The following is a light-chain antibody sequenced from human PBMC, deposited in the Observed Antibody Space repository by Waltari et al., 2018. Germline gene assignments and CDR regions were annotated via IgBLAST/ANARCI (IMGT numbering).Light chain of an antibody. V-gene: IGKV3-11*01. J-gene: IGKJ4*01. CDR2: DAS. CDR3: QQRSTWPLT. Sequence: EIVLTQSPVTLSLSPGERATLSCRASQSVGSYLAWSQQKAGQAPRLLIHDASNGATGIPARFRGSGSGTDFTLTISSLEPEDFAIYYCQQRSTWPLTFGGGSK. CDR1: QSVGSY.